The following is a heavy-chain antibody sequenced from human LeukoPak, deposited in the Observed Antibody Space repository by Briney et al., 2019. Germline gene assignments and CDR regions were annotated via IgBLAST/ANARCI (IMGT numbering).Heavy chain of an antibody. CDR1: GYTFTSYD. D-gene: IGHD3-3*01. Sequence: ASVKVSCKASGYTFTSYDINWMRQATGQGLEWMGWMSPNSGNTGYAQKFQDRVTMTRDTSISTAYMELSSLRAEDTAVYYCAKAGGAGKKYDFWSGLYDYWGQGTLVTVSS. CDR3: AKAGGAGKKYDFWSGLYDY. V-gene: IGHV1-8*01. CDR2: MSPNSGNT. J-gene: IGHJ4*02.